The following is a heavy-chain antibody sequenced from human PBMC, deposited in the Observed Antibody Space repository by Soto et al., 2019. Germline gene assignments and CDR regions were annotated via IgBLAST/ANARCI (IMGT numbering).Heavy chain of an antibody. CDR1: GYTFTSYY. CDR2: INPSGGST. J-gene: IGHJ6*02. V-gene: IGHV1-46*01. CDR3: ARRRGVTTVTKGGMDV. Sequence: ASVKVSCKASGYTFTSYYMHWVRQAPGQGLEWMGIINPSGGSTSYAQKFQGRVTMTRDTSTSTVYMELSSLRSEDTAVYYCARRRGVTTVTKGGMDVWGQGTTVTVSS. D-gene: IGHD4-17*01.